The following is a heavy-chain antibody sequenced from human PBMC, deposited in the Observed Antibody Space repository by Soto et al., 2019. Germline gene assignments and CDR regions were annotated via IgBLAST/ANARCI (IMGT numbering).Heavy chain of an antibody. Sequence: ASVKVSCKASGYTFTSYGISWVRQAPGQGLEWMGWISAYNGNTNYAQKLQGRVTMTTDTSTSTAYMELRSLRSDDTAVYYCARERKYYYDSSGYHDYWGQGTLVTVYS. CDR2: ISAYNGNT. CDR3: ARERKYYYDSSGYHDY. V-gene: IGHV1-18*01. CDR1: GYTFTSYG. J-gene: IGHJ4*02. D-gene: IGHD3-22*01.